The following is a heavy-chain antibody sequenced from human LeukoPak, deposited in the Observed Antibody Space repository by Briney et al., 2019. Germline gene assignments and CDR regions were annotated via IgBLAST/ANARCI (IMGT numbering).Heavy chain of an antibody. J-gene: IGHJ4*02. CDR2: ISGSGGST. D-gene: IGHD2-21*02. V-gene: IGHV3-23*01. Sequence: GGSLRLSCAASGFTFSSYAMSWVRQAPGKGLEWVSAISGSGGSTYYADSVKGRFTISRDNSKNTLYLQMNSLRAEGTAVYYCAKDTVNCGGDCYSEYDYWGQGTLVTVSS. CDR3: AKDTVNCGGDCYSEYDY. CDR1: GFTFSSYA.